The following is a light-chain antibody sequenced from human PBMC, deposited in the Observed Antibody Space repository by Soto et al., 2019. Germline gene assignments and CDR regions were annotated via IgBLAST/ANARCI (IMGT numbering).Light chain of an antibody. Sequence: QSVLTQSPSASASLGASVKLTCTLSSGHSSYAIAWHQQQPEKGPRYLMKLNSDGSHSKGDGIPDRFSGSSSGAERYRTISSLQSEDEADYYCQTWGTGILVVFGGGTKLTVL. CDR3: QTWGTGILVV. V-gene: IGLV4-69*01. CDR1: SGHSSYA. CDR2: LNSDGSH. J-gene: IGLJ2*01.